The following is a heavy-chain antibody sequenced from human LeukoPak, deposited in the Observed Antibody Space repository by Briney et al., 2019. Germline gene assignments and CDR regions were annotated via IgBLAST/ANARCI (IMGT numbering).Heavy chain of an antibody. D-gene: IGHD6-19*01. CDR2: IYYSGST. CDR3: AAQYSSGWPNFDY. J-gene: IGHJ4*02. Sequence: SETLSLTCTVSGGSISSYYWSWIRQPPGKGLEWIGYIYYSGSTNCNPSLKSRVTISVDTSKNQFSLKLSSVTAADTAVYYCAAQYSSGWPNFDYWGQGTLVTVSS. CDR1: GGSISSYY. V-gene: IGHV4-59*01.